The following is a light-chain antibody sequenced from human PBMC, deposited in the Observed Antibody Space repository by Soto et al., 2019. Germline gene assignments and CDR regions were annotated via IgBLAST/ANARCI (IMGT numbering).Light chain of an antibody. CDR3: QSYDTSLSVV. CDR1: SSNIGAGYD. J-gene: IGLJ2*01. CDR2: RDN. V-gene: IGLV1-40*01. Sequence: QPVLTQPPSVSGAPGQRVTISCTGSSSNIGAGYDLHWYQQLPGTAPKLLIFRDNYRPSGVPDRFSGSKSGTSASLAITGLQAEDEADYYCQSYDTSLSVVFGGGTQLTVL.